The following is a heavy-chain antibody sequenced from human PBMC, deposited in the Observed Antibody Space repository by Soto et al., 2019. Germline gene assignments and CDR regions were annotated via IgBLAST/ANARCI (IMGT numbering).Heavy chain of an antibody. CDR2: ISAYNGNT. J-gene: IGHJ5*02. Sequence: GASVKVSCKASGYTFTSYGISWVRQAPGQGLEWMGWISAYNGNTNYAQKLQGRVTMTTDTSTSTAYMELRSLRSDDTAVYYCARDRRGSYSQDPFSPWGQGTLVTVSS. CDR3: ARDRRGSYSQDPFSP. CDR1: GYTFTSYG. V-gene: IGHV1-18*01. D-gene: IGHD1-26*01.